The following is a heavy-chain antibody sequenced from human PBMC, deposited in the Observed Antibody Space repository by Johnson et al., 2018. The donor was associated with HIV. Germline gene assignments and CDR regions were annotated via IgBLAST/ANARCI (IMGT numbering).Heavy chain of an antibody. CDR3: ARGSRYTHDNDDVYLLHAFDI. Sequence: VQLVESGGGLIQPGGSLRLSCVASGFTVSSNYMSWVRKAPGKGLEWVSVIYSGGTTYYADSVKGRFTISRDNSKNMLYLQVNSLRAEDTAVYYCARGSRYTHDNDDVYLLHAFDIWGQGTMVTVSS. CDR2: IYSGGTT. J-gene: IGHJ3*02. D-gene: IGHD3-16*01. V-gene: IGHV3-66*03. CDR1: GFTVSSNY.